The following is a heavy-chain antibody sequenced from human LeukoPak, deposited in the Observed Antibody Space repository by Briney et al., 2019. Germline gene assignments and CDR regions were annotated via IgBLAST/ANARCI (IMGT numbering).Heavy chain of an antibody. Sequence: GGSLRLSCAASGFTFSSYKMHWVRQAPGKGLEWVSSVSATSNYVYYAGSVKGRFTISRDNAKNSLYLQMNSLRAEDTAVYYCARYGAHPFDYWGQGTLVTVSS. CDR2: VSATSNYV. V-gene: IGHV3-21*01. D-gene: IGHD4-17*01. J-gene: IGHJ4*02. CDR1: GFTFSSYK. CDR3: ARYGAHPFDY.